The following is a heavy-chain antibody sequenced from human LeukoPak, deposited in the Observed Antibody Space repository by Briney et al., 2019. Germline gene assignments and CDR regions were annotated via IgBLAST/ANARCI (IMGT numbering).Heavy chain of an antibody. CDR1: GFTFSTYA. D-gene: IGHD3-10*01. CDR3: AKPCSGSGSFFRGYSFDY. J-gene: IGHJ4*02. Sequence: GGSLRLSCAASGFTFSTYAMSWVGHTPGKGLEWVWYISGNGADTYYADSVKGRLTISRDNFKNTLYLQMNSLRAEDTAVYYCAKPCSGSGSFFRGYSFDYWGQGTLVTVSS. CDR2: ISGNGADT. V-gene: IGHV3-23*01.